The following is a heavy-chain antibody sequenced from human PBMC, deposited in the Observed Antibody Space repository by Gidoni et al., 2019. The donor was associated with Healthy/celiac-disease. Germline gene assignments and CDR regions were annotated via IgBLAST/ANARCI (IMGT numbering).Heavy chain of an antibody. J-gene: IGHJ4*02. CDR1: GFTFDDYG. V-gene: IGHV3-20*04. Sequence: EVQLVESGGGVDRPGGSLRLSCAASGFTFDDYGMSWVRQAPGKGLEWVSVINWNGGSTGYADSVKGRFTISRDNAKNSLYLQMNSLSAEDTALYYCARGHSSSSVGYFDYWGQGTLVTVSS. CDR3: ARGHSSSSVGYFDY. CDR2: INWNGGST. D-gene: IGHD6-6*01.